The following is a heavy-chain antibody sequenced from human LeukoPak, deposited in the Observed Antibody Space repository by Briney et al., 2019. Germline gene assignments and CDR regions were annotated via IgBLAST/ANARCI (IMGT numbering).Heavy chain of an antibody. CDR1: GYTFTDYY. Sequence: ASVKVSCKAYGYTFTDYYMHWVRQAPGQGLEWMGWINPNSGGTNYAQKSQGRVTMTRDTSISTAYMELSRLRSGDTAVYYCAREGPIVGATHLVDYWGQGTLVTVSS. CDR3: AREGPIVGATHLVDY. V-gene: IGHV1-2*02. J-gene: IGHJ4*02. D-gene: IGHD1-26*01. CDR2: INPNSGGT.